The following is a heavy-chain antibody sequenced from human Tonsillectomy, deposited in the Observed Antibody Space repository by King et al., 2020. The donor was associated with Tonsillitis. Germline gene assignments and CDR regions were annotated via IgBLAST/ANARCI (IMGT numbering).Heavy chain of an antibody. Sequence: VQLQQWGAGLLKPSETLSLTCAVYGGSFSGYYWSWIRQPPGKGLEWIGEINHSGSTNYNPSLKSRVTISVDTSKNQFSLKLSSVTAADTAVYYCARSKYSYGFGGFAYWGQGTLVTVSS. CDR2: INHSGST. D-gene: IGHD5-18*01. J-gene: IGHJ4*02. CDR1: GGSFSGYY. V-gene: IGHV4-34*01. CDR3: ARSKYSYGFGGFAY.